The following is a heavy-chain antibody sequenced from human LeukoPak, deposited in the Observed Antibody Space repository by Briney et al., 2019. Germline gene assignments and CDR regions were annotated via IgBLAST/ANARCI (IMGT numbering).Heavy chain of an antibody. Sequence: SETLSLTCTVSGGSISSYYWSWIRQPPGKGLEWIGYIYYSGSTNYNPSLKIRVTISVDTSKNQFSLKLGSVTAADTAVYYCARGIQLWLRFDYLGQGTLVTVSS. V-gene: IGHV4-59*01. D-gene: IGHD5-18*01. J-gene: IGHJ4*02. CDR3: ARGIQLWLRFDY. CDR1: GGSISSYY. CDR2: IYYSGST.